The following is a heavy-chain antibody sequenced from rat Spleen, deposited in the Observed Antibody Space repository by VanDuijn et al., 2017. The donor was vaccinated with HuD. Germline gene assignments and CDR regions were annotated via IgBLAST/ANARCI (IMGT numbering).Heavy chain of an antibody. Sequence: EVQLQESGPGLVKPSQSLSLTCSVTGYSITSNYWGWIRKFPGNKMEWMGYISYSGSTSYNPSLKSRISITRDTSKNQFFLQLNSVTTEDTATYYCARSGDGGFAYWGQGTLVTVSS. V-gene: IGHV3-1*01. CDR3: ARSGDGGFAY. CDR1: GYSITSNY. D-gene: IGHD4-1*01. J-gene: IGHJ3*01. CDR2: ISYSGST.